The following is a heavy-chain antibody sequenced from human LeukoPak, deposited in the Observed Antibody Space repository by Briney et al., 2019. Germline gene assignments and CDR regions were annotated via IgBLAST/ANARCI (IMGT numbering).Heavy chain of an antibody. Sequence: GGSLRLSCAASGFTLSAYWMSWVRQAPGKGLEWVANIKQDGSEKYYVDSVRGRFTISRDNAKNSLYLQMNSLRAEDTAVYYCARDPGTDAFDIWGQGTMATVSS. CDR3: ARDPGTDAFDI. V-gene: IGHV3-7*05. CDR1: GFTLSAYW. D-gene: IGHD1-1*01. J-gene: IGHJ3*02. CDR2: IKQDGSEK.